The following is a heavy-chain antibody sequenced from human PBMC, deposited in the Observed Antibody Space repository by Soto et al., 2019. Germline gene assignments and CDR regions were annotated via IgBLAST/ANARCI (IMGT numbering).Heavy chain of an antibody. D-gene: IGHD4-17*01. J-gene: IGHJ6*02. Sequence: ASVKVSCKVSGYTLTELSMHWVRQAPGKGLEWMGGFDPEDGGTIYAQKFQGRVTMTEDTSTDTAYMELSSLRSEDTAVYYCATVGENYGGNPDYYYGMDVWGQGTTVTVSS. CDR2: FDPEDGGT. V-gene: IGHV1-24*01. CDR3: ATVGENYGGNPDYYYGMDV. CDR1: GYTLTELS.